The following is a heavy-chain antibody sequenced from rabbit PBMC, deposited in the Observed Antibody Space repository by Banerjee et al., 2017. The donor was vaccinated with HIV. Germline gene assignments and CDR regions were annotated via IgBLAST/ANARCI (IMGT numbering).Heavy chain of an antibody. J-gene: IGHJ4*01. D-gene: IGHD5-1*01. CDR3: ARSGFGATGYFNL. CDR1: GFSFSSSYY. V-gene: IGHV1S45*01. Sequence: QEQLEESGGDLVKPGASLTLTCTASGFSFSSSYYMSWVRQAPGKGLEWIACIGTSSASTWYASWAKGRFTISKTSSTTVTLKMTSLTAADTATYFCARSGFGATGYFNLWGPGTL. CDR2: IGTSSAST.